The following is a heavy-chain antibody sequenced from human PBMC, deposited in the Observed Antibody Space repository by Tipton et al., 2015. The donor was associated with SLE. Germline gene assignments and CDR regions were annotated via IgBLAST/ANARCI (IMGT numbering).Heavy chain of an antibody. CDR2: IFYSGST. CDR3: ARDTRYIAVARGVFDY. V-gene: IGHV4-39*07. D-gene: IGHD6-19*01. Sequence: TLSLTCTVSGGSISSGGYYWGWIRQPPGKGLEWIGSIFYSGSTYYNPSLKSRVTISVDTSKNLFSLKLSSVTAADTAVYYCARDTRYIAVARGVFDYWGQGNLVTVSS. J-gene: IGHJ4*02. CDR1: GGSISSGGYY.